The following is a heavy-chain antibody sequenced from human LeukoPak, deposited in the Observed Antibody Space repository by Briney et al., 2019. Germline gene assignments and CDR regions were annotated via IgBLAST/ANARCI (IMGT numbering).Heavy chain of an antibody. D-gene: IGHD6-6*01. CDR3: AKATEYSSSSVYYYYYMDV. V-gene: IGHV3-23*01. Sequence: GGSLRLSCAASGLIISSYAMTWVRQAPGKGLEWVSAISGSGASTYYADSVKGRFTISRDNSKNTLYLQMNSLRAEDTAVYYCAKATEYSSSSVYYYYYMDVWAKGPRSPSP. CDR2: ISGSGAST. CDR1: GLIISSYA. J-gene: IGHJ6*03.